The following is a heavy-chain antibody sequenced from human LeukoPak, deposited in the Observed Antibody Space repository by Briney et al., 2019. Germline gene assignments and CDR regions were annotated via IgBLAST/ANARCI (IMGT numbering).Heavy chain of an antibody. CDR3: ARGGYCSSTSCYTARAAFDI. D-gene: IGHD2-2*02. Sequence: ASVKVSCKASGYTFTSYGISWVRQAPGQGLEWMGWISAYNGNTNYAQKLQGRVTMTTDTSTSTAYMELRSLRSDDTAVYYCARGGYCSSTSCYTARAAFDIWGQGTMVTVSS. J-gene: IGHJ3*02. CDR2: ISAYNGNT. CDR1: GYTFTSYG. V-gene: IGHV1-18*01.